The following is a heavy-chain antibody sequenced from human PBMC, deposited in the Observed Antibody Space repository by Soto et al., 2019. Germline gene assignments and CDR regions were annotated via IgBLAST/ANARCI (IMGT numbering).Heavy chain of an antibody. CDR3: ARSQNLYSLTWCYP. Sequence: PSETLSLTCAVYGGSFSGHYWSWIRQPPGKGLEWIGEINHSGGTSYNPSLKSRVTISVDTSKNQFSLKLSSVTAADTAVYYCARSQNLYSLTWCYPWGQGILGTVSS. CDR1: GGSFSGHY. J-gene: IGHJ5*02. V-gene: IGHV4-34*01. CDR2: INHSGGT. D-gene: IGHD2-8*01.